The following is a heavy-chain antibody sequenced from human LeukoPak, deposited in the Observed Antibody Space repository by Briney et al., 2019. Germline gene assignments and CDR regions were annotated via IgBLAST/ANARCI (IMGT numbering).Heavy chain of an antibody. J-gene: IGHJ4*02. Sequence: PGGSLRLSCAASGFTFSSYSMNWVRQAPGKGLEWVSSISSSSSSIYYADSVKGRFTISRDNSKNTLYLQMNSLRAEDTAVYYCARPPGYSSSWGLGTLVTVSS. V-gene: IGHV3-21*01. CDR1: GFTFSSYS. D-gene: IGHD6-13*01. CDR3: ARPPGYSSS. CDR2: ISSSSSSI.